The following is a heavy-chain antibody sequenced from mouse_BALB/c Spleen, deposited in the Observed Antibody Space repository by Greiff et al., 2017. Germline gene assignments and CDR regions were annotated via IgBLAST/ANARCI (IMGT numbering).Heavy chain of an antibody. CDR3: TRGDGNYEPCFAY. D-gene: IGHD2-1*01. Sequence: EVQLQQSGTVLARPGASVKMSCKASGYSFTSYWMHWVKQRPGQGLEWIGAIYPGNSDTSYNQKFKGKAKLTAVTSASTAYMELSSLTNEDSAVYYCTRGDGNYEPCFAYWGQGTLVTVSA. V-gene: IGHV1-5*01. CDR2: IYPGNSDT. CDR1: GYSFTSYW. J-gene: IGHJ3*01.